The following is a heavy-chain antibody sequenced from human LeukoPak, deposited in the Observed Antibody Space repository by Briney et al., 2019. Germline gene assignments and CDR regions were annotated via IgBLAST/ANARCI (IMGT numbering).Heavy chain of an antibody. J-gene: IGHJ6*02. Sequence: GSSVKVSCKASGGTFSSYAISWVRQAPGQGLEWMGRIIPILGIANYAQKFQGRVTITADESTSTAYMELSSLRSEDTAVYYCARVSRSYYYYGMDVWGQGTTVTVSS. CDR2: IIPILGIA. CDR3: ARVSRSYYYYGMDV. CDR1: GGTFSSYA. V-gene: IGHV1-69*04.